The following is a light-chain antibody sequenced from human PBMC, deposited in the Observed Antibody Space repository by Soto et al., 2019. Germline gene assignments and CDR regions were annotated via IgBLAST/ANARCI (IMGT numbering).Light chain of an antibody. CDR1: QSVSSTY. J-gene: IGKJ1*01. Sequence: EIVLTQSPGTLSLSVGERATLFCRASQSVSSTYLAWYQQKPGQAPRLLLYGASNRATGIPDRFSGSGSGTDFPLTISRLEPEDFAVYYCQQYGGSRWTFGQGTRVDI. V-gene: IGKV3-20*01. CDR3: QQYGGSRWT. CDR2: GAS.